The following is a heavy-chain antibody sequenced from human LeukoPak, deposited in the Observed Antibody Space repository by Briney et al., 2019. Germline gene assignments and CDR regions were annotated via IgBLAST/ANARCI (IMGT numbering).Heavy chain of an antibody. CDR2: IRYDGSNK. Sequence: GGSLRLSCAASGLTFSSYGMHWVRQAPGKGLEWVAFIRYDGSNKYYADSVKGRFTISRDNSKNTLYLQMNSLRAEDTAVYYCAKARGRYCSGGSCLFLDYWGQGTLVTVSS. CDR3: AKARGRYCSGGSCLFLDY. J-gene: IGHJ4*01. D-gene: IGHD2-15*01. CDR1: GLTFSSYG. V-gene: IGHV3-30*02.